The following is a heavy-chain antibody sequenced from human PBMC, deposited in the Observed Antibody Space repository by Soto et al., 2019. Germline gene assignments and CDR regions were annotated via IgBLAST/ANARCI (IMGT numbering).Heavy chain of an antibody. V-gene: IGHV3-48*02. D-gene: IGHD3-10*01. CDR1: GFTFSSYS. Sequence: PGGSLSLSCAASGFTFSSYSMNWVRQAPGKGLEWVSYISSSSSTIYYADSVKGRFTISRDNAKNSLYLQMNSLRDEDTAVYYCARDQGITMVREVRAQYGMDVWGQGTTVTVSS. CDR2: ISSSSSTI. J-gene: IGHJ6*02. CDR3: ARDQGITMVREVRAQYGMDV.